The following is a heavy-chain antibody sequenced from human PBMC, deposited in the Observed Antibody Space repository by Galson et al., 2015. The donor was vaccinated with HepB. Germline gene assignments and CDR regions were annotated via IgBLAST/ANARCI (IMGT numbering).Heavy chain of an antibody. Sequence: SVKVSCKASGYTFTSYGISWVRQAPGQGLEWMGWISAYNGNTNYAQKLQGRVTMTTDASTSTAYMELRSLRSDDTAVYYCARDVAVAGVFDYWGQGTLVTVSS. J-gene: IGHJ4*02. V-gene: IGHV1-18*04. CDR3: ARDVAVAGVFDY. CDR1: GYTFTSYG. D-gene: IGHD6-19*01. CDR2: ISAYNGNT.